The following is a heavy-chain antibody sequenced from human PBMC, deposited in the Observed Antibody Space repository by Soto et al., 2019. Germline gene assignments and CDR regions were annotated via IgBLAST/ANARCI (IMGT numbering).Heavy chain of an antibody. CDR2: ISSSGSTI. J-gene: IGHJ4*02. CDR1: GFTFSDYY. CDR3: ARDFGEDDSSGYYFDY. D-gene: IGHD3-22*01. Sequence: GGSLRLSCAASGFTFSDYYMSWIRQAPGKGLEWVSYISSSGSTIYYADSVKGRFTISRDNAKNSLYLQMNSLRAEDTAVYYCARDFGEDDSSGYYFDYWGQGTLVTVSS. V-gene: IGHV3-11*01.